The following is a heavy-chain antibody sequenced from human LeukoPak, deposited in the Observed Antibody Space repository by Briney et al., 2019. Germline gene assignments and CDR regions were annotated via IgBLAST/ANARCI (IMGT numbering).Heavy chain of an antibody. CDR3: ARGIVVVIGYFDY. CDR2: IYYSGST. CDR1: GGSISSGGYY. Sequence: SETLSLTCTVSGGSISSGGYYWSWIRQHPGRGLEWIGYIYYSGSTYYNPSLKSRVTISVDTSKNQFSLKLSSVTAADPAVYYCARGIVVVIGYFDYWGQGTLVTVSS. V-gene: IGHV4-31*03. J-gene: IGHJ4*02. D-gene: IGHD3-22*01.